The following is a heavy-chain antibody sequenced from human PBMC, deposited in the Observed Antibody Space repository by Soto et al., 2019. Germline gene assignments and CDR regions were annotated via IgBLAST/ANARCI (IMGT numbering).Heavy chain of an antibody. Sequence: QVQLQESGPGLVKPSQTLSLTCTVSGASLSSDAYYWSWIRQHPVKGLEWIGYIYYSGATYYNPSLESRVTISLDTPKNHLSLRLSSVSAADTAVYYCARGGRRGDVFDIWGQGTMVTVSS. CDR3: ARGGRRGDVFDI. CDR1: GASLSSDAYY. D-gene: IGHD1-1*01. V-gene: IGHV4-31*03. CDR2: IYYSGAT. J-gene: IGHJ3*02.